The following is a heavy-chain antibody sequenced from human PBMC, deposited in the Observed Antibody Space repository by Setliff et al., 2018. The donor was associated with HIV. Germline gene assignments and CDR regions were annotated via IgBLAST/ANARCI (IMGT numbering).Heavy chain of an antibody. Sequence: SETLSLTCTVSGGSIRSREYYWSWIRQHPGKGLEWIGYIYYNGNTEYSPSLKSRLTLSVETSKNQFSLKLTSVTAADTAVYYCARDQGGYFDFWGQGTLVTV. V-gene: IGHV4-31*03. J-gene: IGHJ4*02. CDR2: IYYNGNT. D-gene: IGHD3-16*01. CDR3: ARDQGGYFDF. CDR1: GGSIRSREYY.